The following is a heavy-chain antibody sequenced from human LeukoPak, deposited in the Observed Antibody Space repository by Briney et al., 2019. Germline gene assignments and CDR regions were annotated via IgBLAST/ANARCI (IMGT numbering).Heavy chain of an antibody. CDR3: AKDSGWILFDD. CDR1: GFTFSSYA. V-gene: IGHV3-30*04. CDR2: ISYDGSNK. J-gene: IGHJ4*02. Sequence: PGRSLRLSCAASGFTFSSYAMHWVRQAPGKGLEWVAVISYDGSNKYYADSVKGRFTISRDNSQNTMYLQMNSLRAEDTALYFCAKDSGWILFDDWGQGTLVTVSS. D-gene: IGHD2-2*03.